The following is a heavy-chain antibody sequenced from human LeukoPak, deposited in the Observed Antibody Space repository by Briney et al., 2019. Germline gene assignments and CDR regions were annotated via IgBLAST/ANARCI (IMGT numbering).Heavy chain of an antibody. D-gene: IGHD2-15*01. CDR2: ICGSGTKT. Sequence: GGSLRLSCAASGFSFSSYAMSWVRQAPGRGLEWVAAICGSGTKTYYADSVKGRFTISRDNSKNTLDLQMNSLRADDTAVYYWAKAGGGNCFPPLDFWGQGTLVTVSS. CDR3: AKAGGGNCFPPLDF. CDR1: GFSFSSYA. J-gene: IGHJ4*02. V-gene: IGHV3-23*01.